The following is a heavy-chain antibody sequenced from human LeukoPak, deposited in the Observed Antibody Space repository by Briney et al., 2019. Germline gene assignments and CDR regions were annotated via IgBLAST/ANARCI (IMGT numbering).Heavy chain of an antibody. V-gene: IGHV4-39*01. D-gene: IGHD6-6*01. CDR2: IYYSGSA. Sequence: DPSETLSLTCTVSGGSISSSRYYWGWIRQPPGKGLEWIGNIYYSGSAYYNPSLKSRVTISLDTSKNQFSLKLSSVTAADTAVYYCARRDIAARLNWFDPWGQGTLVTVSS. CDR3: ARRDIAARLNWFDP. CDR1: GGSISSSRYY. J-gene: IGHJ5*02.